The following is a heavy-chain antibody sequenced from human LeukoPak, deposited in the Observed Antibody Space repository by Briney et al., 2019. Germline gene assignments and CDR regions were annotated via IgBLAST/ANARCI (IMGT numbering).Heavy chain of an antibody. CDR1: GFTFSSYW. CDR2: IKQDGGEK. V-gene: IGHV3-7*01. D-gene: IGHD3-10*01. CDR3: ARVDRGYYSSGSYVY. J-gene: IGHJ4*02. Sequence: PGGSLRLSCAASGFTFSSYWMSWVRQAPGKGLEWVANIKQDGGEKYYADSVKGRLTISRDNAKSSLYLQMNSLRVEDTAVYYCARVDRGYYSSGSYVYWGQGTLVTVSS.